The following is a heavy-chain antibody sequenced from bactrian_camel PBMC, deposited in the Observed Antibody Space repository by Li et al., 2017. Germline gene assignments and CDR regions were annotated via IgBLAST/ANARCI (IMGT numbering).Heavy chain of an antibody. CDR3: AADCAADSRISLIGASYCRGLKGAFRY. Sequence: HVQLVESGGGSVQTGGSLRLSCVVSGYAYSVGYCLGWFRQAPGKEREGVAQMYSGESSTYYADSVKGRFTISHDNAKRTLYLQMNSLQPEDTGMYYCAADCAADSRISLIGASYCRGLKGAFRYWGQGTQVTVS. CDR2: MYSGESST. J-gene: IGHJ6*01. V-gene: IGHV3S1*01. D-gene: IGHD2*01. CDR1: GYAYSVGYC.